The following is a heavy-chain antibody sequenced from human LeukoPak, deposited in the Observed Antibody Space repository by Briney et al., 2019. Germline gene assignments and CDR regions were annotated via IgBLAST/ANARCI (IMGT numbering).Heavy chain of an antibody. CDR3: ARELNGYGYYFFDY. V-gene: IGHV3-9*01. CDR2: ISWNSGSI. Sequence: GGSLRLSCAASGFTFDDYAMHWVRQAPGKGLEWVSGISWNSGSIGYADSVKGRFTISRDNAKNSLYLQMNGLGAEDTAVYYCARELNGYGYYFFDYWGPGTLVTVSS. D-gene: IGHD3-16*01. CDR1: GFTFDDYA. J-gene: IGHJ4*02.